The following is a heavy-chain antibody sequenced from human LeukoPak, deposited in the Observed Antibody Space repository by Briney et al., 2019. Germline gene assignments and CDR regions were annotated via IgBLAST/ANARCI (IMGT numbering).Heavy chain of an antibody. J-gene: IGHJ5*02. CDR1: GFTFSSYS. CDR3: ARPAGSWFDP. CDR2: ISSSSSYI. V-gene: IGHV3-21*01. Sequence: KSGGSLRLSCAASGFTFSSYSMNWVRQAPGKGLEWVSSISSSSSYIYYADSVKGRFTISRDNAKNSLYLQMNSLRAEDTAVYYCARPAGSWFDPWGQGTLVTVSS. D-gene: IGHD3-10*01.